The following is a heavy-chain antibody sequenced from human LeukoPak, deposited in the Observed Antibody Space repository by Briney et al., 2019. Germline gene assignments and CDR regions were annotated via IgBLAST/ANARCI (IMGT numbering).Heavy chain of an antibody. V-gene: IGHV3-21*03. Sequence: PGGSLRLSCAASGFTFSSYGMHWVRQAPGKGLEWVSSIISSSSFIYYADSVKGRFTISRDNAKNSLYLQMNSLRAEDTAVYYCARDFGGYCSSSSYYLGFLDYWGQGTLVTVSS. CDR3: ARDFGGYCSSSSYYLGFLDY. D-gene: IGHD2-2*01. CDR2: IISSSSFI. J-gene: IGHJ4*02. CDR1: GFTFSSYG.